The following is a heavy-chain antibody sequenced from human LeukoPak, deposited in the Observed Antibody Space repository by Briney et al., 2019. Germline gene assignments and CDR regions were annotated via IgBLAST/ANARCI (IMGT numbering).Heavy chain of an antibody. CDR3: AREPTGTFDF. V-gene: IGHV3-64D*09. Sequence: PGGSLRLSCAASGFIFSNYGMTWVRQAPGKGLEYVSAISSNGDTTYFADSVKGRFTISRDNSKSTLNLQMSSLRAEDTAIYYCAREPTGTFDFWGQGTLVTVSS. D-gene: IGHD4-17*01. CDR2: ISSNGDTT. CDR1: GFIFSNYG. J-gene: IGHJ4*02.